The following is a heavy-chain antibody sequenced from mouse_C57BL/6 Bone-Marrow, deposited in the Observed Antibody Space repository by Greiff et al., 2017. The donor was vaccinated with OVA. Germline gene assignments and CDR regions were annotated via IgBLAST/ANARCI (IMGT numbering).Heavy chain of an antibody. CDR2: ISNGGGST. D-gene: IGHD1-1*01. J-gene: IGHJ1*03. V-gene: IGHV5-12*01. Sequence: EVKLVESGGGLVQPGGSLKLSCAASGFTFSDYYMYWVRQTPEKRLEWVAYISNGGGSTYYPDTVKGRFTISRDNAKNTLYLQMSRLKSEDTAMYYCARHLYAPYCDVWGTGTTVTVSS. CDR1: GFTFSDYY. CDR3: ARHLYAPYCDV.